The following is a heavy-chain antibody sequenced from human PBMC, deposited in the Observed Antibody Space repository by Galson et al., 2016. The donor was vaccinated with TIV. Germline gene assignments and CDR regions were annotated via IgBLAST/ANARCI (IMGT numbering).Heavy chain of an antibody. CDR1: GFTFSSFW. CDR2: IKQDGSER. D-gene: IGHD3-22*01. CDR3: AREWYYFDNNGYPDSNYGMDV. V-gene: IGHV3-7*03. J-gene: IGHJ6*02. Sequence: SLRLSCAASGFTFSSFWMSWVRQAPGKGLEWVTNIKQDGSERYYVDSVKGRFIISRDNAKNSVYLQMNSLRVEDTAVSYCAREWYYFDNNGYPDSNYGMDVWGQGTAVTVSS.